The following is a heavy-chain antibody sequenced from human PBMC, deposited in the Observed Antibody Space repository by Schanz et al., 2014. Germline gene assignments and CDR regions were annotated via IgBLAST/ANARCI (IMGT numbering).Heavy chain of an antibody. CDR3: AKDGPGGSGSYSADGGMDV. Sequence: VQLVESGGGVVQPGRSLRLSCAASGFTFSAYAMTWVRQIPGKGLEWVSLISDSGDTAYYADSVKGRFTISRDKFKGALYLQMSSLRAEDTAVYYCAKDGPGGSGSYSADGGMDVWGQGTTVTVSS. CDR2: ISDSGDTA. J-gene: IGHJ6*02. V-gene: IGHV3-23*04. CDR1: GFTFSAYA. D-gene: IGHD3-10*01.